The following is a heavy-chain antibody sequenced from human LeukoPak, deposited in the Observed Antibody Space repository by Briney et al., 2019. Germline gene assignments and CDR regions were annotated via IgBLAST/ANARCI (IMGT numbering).Heavy chain of an antibody. J-gene: IGHJ4*02. CDR3: ARDLRDRYGFFAFDY. CDR1: GFTFSSYS. CDR2: ISSSSTYV. V-gene: IGHV3-21*01. D-gene: IGHD5-18*01. Sequence: GGSLRLSCAASGFTFSSYSMSWVRQAPGKGLEWVSSISSSSTYVYNAASVKGRFTISRDNAKISLYLQMNSLGAEDTAVYYCARDLRDRYGFFAFDYWGQGTLVTVSS.